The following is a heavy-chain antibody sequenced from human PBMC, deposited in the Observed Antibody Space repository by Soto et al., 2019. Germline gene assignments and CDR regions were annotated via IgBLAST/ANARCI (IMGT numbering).Heavy chain of an antibody. CDR1: GFTFSSYS. Sequence: PGSALIPSCAASGFTFSSYSMHWVRQAPGKGLEWVSSISSSSSYIYYADSVKGRFTISRDNAKNSLYLQMNSLRAEDPPVYSSARDHLRGYSHQFDPWGQGTLVTVSS. D-gene: IGHD5-18*01. CDR3: ARDHLRGYSHQFDP. J-gene: IGHJ5*02. V-gene: IGHV3-21*01. CDR2: ISSSSSYI.